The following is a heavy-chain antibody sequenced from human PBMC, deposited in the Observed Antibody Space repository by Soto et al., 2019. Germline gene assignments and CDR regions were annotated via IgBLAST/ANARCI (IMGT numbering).Heavy chain of an antibody. CDR3: ARGGSNPYYYYYGMDV. J-gene: IGHJ6*02. CDR1: GGSISSYY. V-gene: IGHV4-4*07. D-gene: IGHD4-4*01. Sequence: ETLSLTCTVSGGSISSYYWSWIRQPAGRGLEWIGRIYTSGSTNYNPSLKSRVTMSVDTSKNQFSLKLSSVTAADTAVYYCARGGSNPYYYYYGMDVWGQGTTVTVSS. CDR2: IYTSGST.